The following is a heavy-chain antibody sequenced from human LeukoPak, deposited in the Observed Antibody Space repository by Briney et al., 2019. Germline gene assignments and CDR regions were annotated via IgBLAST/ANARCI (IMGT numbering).Heavy chain of an antibody. CDR2: INTNTGNP. J-gene: IGHJ6*02. V-gene: IGHV7-4-1*02. D-gene: IGHD3-16*01. CDR3: ARAFSPIWGGHYYYYYGMDV. CDR1: GYTFTGYY. Sequence: ASVKVSCKASGYTFTGYYMHWVRQAPGQGLEWMGWINTNTGNPTYAQGFTGRFVFSLDTSVSTAYLQISSLKAEDTAVYYCARAFSPIWGGHYYYYYGMDVWGQGTTVTVSS.